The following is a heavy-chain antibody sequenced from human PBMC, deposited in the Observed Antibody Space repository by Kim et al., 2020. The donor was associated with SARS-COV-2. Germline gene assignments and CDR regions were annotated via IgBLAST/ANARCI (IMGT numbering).Heavy chain of an antibody. CDR2: GNT. D-gene: IGHD2-2*01. CDR3: ARGSTSPDP. Sequence: GNTAYKQKFQGRVTLTRNTSISTAYMELSSLRSEDTAVYYCARGSTSPDPWGQGTLVTVSS. J-gene: IGHJ5*02. V-gene: IGHV1-8*01.